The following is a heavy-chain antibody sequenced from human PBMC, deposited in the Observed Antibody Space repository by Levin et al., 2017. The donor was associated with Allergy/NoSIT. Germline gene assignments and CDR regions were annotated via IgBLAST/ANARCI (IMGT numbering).Heavy chain of an antibody. D-gene: IGHD6-13*01. Sequence: SVKVSCKASGGTFSSYAISWVRQAPGQGLEWMGGIIPIFGTTNYAQKFQGRVTITADESTSTAYMELSSLRTEDTAVYYCARPMYSSSWRHFDYWGQGTLVTVSS. CDR3: ARPMYSSSWRHFDY. V-gene: IGHV1-69*13. J-gene: IGHJ4*02. CDR1: GGTFSSYA. CDR2: IIPIFGTT.